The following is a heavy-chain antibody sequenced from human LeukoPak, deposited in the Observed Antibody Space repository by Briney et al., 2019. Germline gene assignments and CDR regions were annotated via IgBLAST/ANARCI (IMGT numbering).Heavy chain of an antibody. CDR1: GFTFSECW. D-gene: IGHD3-22*01. J-gene: IGHJ4*02. V-gene: IGHV3-9*01. CDR3: AKDMARYYDSSGYYPFDY. CDR2: ISWNSGSI. Sequence: GGSLRLSCAASGFTFSECWLSWVRQAPGKGLEWVSGISWNSGSIGYADSVKGRFTISRDNAKNSLYLQMNSLRAEDTALYYCAKDMARYYDSSGYYPFDYWGQGTLVTVSS.